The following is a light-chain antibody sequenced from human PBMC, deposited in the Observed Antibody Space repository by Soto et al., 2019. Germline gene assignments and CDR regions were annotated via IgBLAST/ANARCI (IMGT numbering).Light chain of an antibody. V-gene: IGKV3-20*01. CDR1: QTVRNNY. J-gene: IGKJ4*01. CDR2: GAS. Sequence: EIVLTQSPGTLSLSPGERATLSCRASQTVRNNYLAWYQQKPGQAPRLVIYGASNRATGIPDRFSASGSGTDFTLTINSLQSEDFAVYYCQPYNNWPLTFGGGTKVDIK. CDR3: QPYNNWPLT.